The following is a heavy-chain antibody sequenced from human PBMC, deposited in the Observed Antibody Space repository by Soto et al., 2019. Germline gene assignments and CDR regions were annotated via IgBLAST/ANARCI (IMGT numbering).Heavy chain of an antibody. CDR3: ARDKAGYSSGWYVSQYGMDV. J-gene: IGHJ6*02. CDR2: ISSSSSYI. V-gene: IGHV3-21*01. Sequence: PGGSLRLSCAASGFTFSSYSMNWVRQAPGKGLEWVSSISSSSSYIYYADSVKGRFTISRDNAKNSLYLQMNSLRAEDTAVYYCARDKAGYSSGWYVSQYGMDVWGQGTTVTVSS. CDR1: GFTFSSYS. D-gene: IGHD6-19*01.